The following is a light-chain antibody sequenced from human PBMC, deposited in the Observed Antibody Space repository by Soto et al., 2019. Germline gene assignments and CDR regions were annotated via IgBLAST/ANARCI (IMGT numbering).Light chain of an antibody. CDR2: YDS. J-gene: IGLJ3*02. CDR3: QVWDSSGDHPWV. CDR1: NIGSKS. Sequence: SYELTQPPSVSVAPGKTARITCGGNNIGSKSVHWYQQKPGQAPVLVIYYDSDRPSGIPERFSGSNSGNTATLTISRVEAGDEADYYCQVWDSSGDHPWVFGGGTKLTVL. V-gene: IGLV3-21*04.